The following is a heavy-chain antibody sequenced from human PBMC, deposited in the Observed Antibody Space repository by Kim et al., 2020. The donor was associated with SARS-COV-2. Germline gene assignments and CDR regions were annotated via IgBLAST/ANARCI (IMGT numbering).Heavy chain of an antibody. J-gene: IGHJ6*02. CDR3: ARDLGYSGSLGGYYYYGMDV. Sequence: FTISRDNSKNTLYLQMTSLRAEDTAVYYCARDLGYSGSLGGYYYYGMDVWGQGTTVTVSS. D-gene: IGHD1-26*01. V-gene: IGHV3-30*07.